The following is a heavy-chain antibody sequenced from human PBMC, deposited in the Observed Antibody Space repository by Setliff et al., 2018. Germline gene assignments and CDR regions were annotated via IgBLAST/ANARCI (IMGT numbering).Heavy chain of an antibody. D-gene: IGHD1-26*01. Sequence: PSETLSLTCTVSGASLSSGTYYWGWIRQPPGKGLEWIGRIYYRGDTYYNASLKGRLTISVDTAQNQFSLRLTSVTAADTAVYYCARTRTYRYFDYWGQGALVTVS. V-gene: IGHV4-39*01. CDR1: GASLSSGTYY. J-gene: IGHJ4*02. CDR3: ARTRTYRYFDY. CDR2: IYYRGDT.